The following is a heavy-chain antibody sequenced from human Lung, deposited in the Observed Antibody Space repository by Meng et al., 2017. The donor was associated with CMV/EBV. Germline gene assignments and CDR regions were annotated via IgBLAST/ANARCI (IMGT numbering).Heavy chain of an antibody. CDR1: GFTFSSYS. CDR3: ARDPGLDSAAYYDFWSGSPLYYYYGMDV. J-gene: IGHJ6*02. CDR2: ISSSSSYI. D-gene: IGHD3-3*01. V-gene: IGHV3-21*01. Sequence: GGSLRLXXAASGFTFSSYSMNWVRQAPGKGLEWVSSISSSSSYIYYADSVKGRFTISRDNAKNSLYLQMNSLRAEDTAVYYCARDPGLDSAAYYDFWSGSPLYYYYGMDVWGQGPTVTVSS.